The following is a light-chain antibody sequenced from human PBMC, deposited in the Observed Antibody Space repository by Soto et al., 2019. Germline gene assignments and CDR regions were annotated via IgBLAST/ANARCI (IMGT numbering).Light chain of an antibody. CDR3: MHSRHIPIT. Sequence: VMTQSPLSLPVTPGEPASISCRSSQSLLHSNGDNHLDWYLQKPGQSPQLLIYLGFYRASGVPDRFSGSGSGTDFTLSISRGRAHDVGVEYRMHSRHIPITFGQGTRLETK. J-gene: IGKJ5*01. V-gene: IGKV2-28*01. CDR2: LGF. CDR1: QSLLHSNGDNH.